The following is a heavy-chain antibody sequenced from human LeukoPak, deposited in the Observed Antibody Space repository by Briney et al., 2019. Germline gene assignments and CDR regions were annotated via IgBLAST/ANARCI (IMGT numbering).Heavy chain of an antibody. CDR1: GYTFTGYY. J-gene: IGHJ3*02. CDR3: ARPSQWLVDAFDI. CDR2: INPNSGGT. V-gene: IGHV1-2*06. D-gene: IGHD6-19*01. Sequence: ASVKVSCNASGYTFTGYYMHWVRQAPGQGLEWMGRINPNSGGTNYAQKFQGRVTMTRDTSISTAYMELSRLRSDDTAVYYCARPSQWLVDAFDIWGQGTMVTVSS.